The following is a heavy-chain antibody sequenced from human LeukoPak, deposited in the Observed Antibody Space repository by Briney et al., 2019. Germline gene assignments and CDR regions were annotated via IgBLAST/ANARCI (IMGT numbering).Heavy chain of an antibody. CDR3: ARDASDANSGWQTYYYYYGMDV. Sequence: GGSLRLSCAASGFTFSSYAMSWVRQAPGKGLEWVSAISGSGGSTYYAGSVKGRFTISRDNSKNTLYLQMNSLRAEDTAVYYCARDASDANSGWQTYYYYYGMDVWGQGTTVTVSS. CDR1: GFTFSSYA. J-gene: IGHJ6*02. V-gene: IGHV3-23*01. D-gene: IGHD6-19*01. CDR2: ISGSGGST.